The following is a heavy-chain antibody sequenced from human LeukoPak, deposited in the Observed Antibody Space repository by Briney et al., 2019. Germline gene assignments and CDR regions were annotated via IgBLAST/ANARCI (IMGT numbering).Heavy chain of an antibody. D-gene: IGHD3-10*02. CDR1: GFDFGRFA. J-gene: IGHJ6*04. Sequence: PGGSLRLSCAASGFDFGRFAMTWVRQAPGQGLQWVSTISGAAGSTYYADSVKGRFTLSRDNAKNSLYLQMNSLRAEDTAVYYCAELGITMIGGVWGKGTTVTISS. CDR3: AELGITMIGGV. CDR2: ISGAAGST. V-gene: IGHV3-23*01.